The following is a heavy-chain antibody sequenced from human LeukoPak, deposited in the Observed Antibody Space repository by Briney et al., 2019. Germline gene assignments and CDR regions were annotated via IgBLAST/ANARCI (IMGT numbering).Heavy chain of an antibody. D-gene: IGHD4-23*01. CDR1: GITFTDYT. V-gene: IGHV3-69-1*01. CDR2: ISTSSNI. J-gene: IGHJ4*02. Sequence: GGSLSLSCAASGITFTDYTINWVRQAPGKGLEWVSSISTSSNIYYADSVKGRFTVSRDNAKNSVYLQTNSLRAEDTAVYYCPRDRSYVGLDYLGQGTLVTVSS. CDR3: PRDRSYVGLDY.